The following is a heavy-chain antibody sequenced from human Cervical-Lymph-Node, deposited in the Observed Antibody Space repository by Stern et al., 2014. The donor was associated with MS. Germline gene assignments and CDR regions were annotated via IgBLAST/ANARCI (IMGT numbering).Heavy chain of an antibody. CDR1: GFTFSSYS. J-gene: IGHJ4*02. V-gene: IGHV3-48*02. Sequence: EVQLVESGGGLVQPGGSLRLSCAASGFTFSSYSMNWVRQAPGKGLEWVSYISSSSSTIYYADSVKGRFTISRDNAKNSLYLQMNSLRDEDTAVYYCARENYYDSSGYARAFDYWGQGTLVTVSS. D-gene: IGHD3-22*01. CDR2: ISSSSSTI. CDR3: ARENYYDSSGYARAFDY.